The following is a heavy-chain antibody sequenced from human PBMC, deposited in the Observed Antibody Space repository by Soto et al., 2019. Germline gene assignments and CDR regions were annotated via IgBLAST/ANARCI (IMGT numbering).Heavy chain of an antibody. Sequence: ASVKVSCKASGYFFTTYGIHWVRQAPGQGLEWMGWINPYNGNTNYAQSFQGRVTMTTDTSTYTAYVELRSLRYDDPAIDYCASDFGCDLSAAGGVFDYWGQGTVVTVSS. D-gene: IGHD3-16*01. CDR3: ASDFGCDLSAAGGVFDY. J-gene: IGHJ4*02. CDR1: GYFFTTYG. V-gene: IGHV1-18*04. CDR2: INPYNGNT.